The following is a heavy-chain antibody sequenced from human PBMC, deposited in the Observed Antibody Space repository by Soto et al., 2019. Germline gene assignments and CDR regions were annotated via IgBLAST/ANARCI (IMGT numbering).Heavy chain of an antibody. D-gene: IGHD6-13*01. CDR2: ISSNGGST. CDR3: VKDRWVDY. CDR1: GFTFSSYA. V-gene: IGHV3-64D*06. Sequence: RLSCSVSGFTFSSYAMHWVHQAPGKGLEYVSSISSNGGSTYYPDSVKGRFTISRDNSKNTLYLQMSSLRVEDTAVYYCVKDRWVDYWGQGTLVTVSS. J-gene: IGHJ4*02.